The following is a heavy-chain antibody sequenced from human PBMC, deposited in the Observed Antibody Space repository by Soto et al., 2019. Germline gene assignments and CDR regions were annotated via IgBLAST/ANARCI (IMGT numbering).Heavy chain of an antibody. J-gene: IGHJ6*02. CDR1: GFTFSNYA. D-gene: IGHD5-12*01. CDR2: ISYDGSNK. V-gene: IGHV3-30-3*01. CDR3: ARDYYRFNSGYGFSMDV. Sequence: PGGSLRLSCAPSGFTFSNYAMHWVRQAPGKGLEWVAVISYDGSNKYYADSVKGRFTISRDNSKNTLYLQMNSLRAEDTAVYYCARDYYRFNSGYGFSMDVWGQGTTVTVSS.